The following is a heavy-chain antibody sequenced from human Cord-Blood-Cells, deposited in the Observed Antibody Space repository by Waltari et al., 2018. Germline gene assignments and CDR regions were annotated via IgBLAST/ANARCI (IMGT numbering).Heavy chain of an antibody. V-gene: IGHV4-39*01. CDR1: GGSICTCCSS. D-gene: IGHD2-2*01. Sequence: LQLSVSGPVLLMRSEIVSLTCTGTGGSICTCCSSLGWARQPPLKGLEWTGSIYYSGSTYYNPSLKSRVTISVDTSKNQFSLKLSSVTAADTAVYYCARQDIVVVPAAIGYFDYWGQGTLVTVSS. J-gene: IGHJ4*02. CDR2: IYYSGST. CDR3: ARQDIVVVPAAIGYFDY.